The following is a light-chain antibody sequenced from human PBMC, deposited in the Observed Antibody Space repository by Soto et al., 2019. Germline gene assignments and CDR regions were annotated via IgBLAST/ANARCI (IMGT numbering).Light chain of an antibody. V-gene: IGKV3-20*01. Sequence: EIVVTQSPATLSVSPGERDTLSCRASRSLSSDYLAWYQQKPGQAPRLLFYHASRRATGTPDRFSASGSGTDFTLTISRLGPGDFAVYYCQQYGDSPRSFGQGTKVDIK. CDR3: QQYGDSPRS. CDR1: RSLSSDY. J-gene: IGKJ1*01. CDR2: HAS.